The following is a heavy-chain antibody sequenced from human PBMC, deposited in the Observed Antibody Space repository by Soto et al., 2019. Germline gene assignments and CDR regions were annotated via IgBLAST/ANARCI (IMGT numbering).Heavy chain of an antibody. V-gene: IGHV5-51*01. D-gene: IGHD2-2*01. Sequence: GESLKISCKGSVYSFTSYWIGWVRQMPGKGLEWMGIIYPGDSDTRYSPSFQGQVTISADKSISTAYLQWSSLKASDTAMYYCARHVSQDIVVVPAAPHDALDIGGQATMVTVSS. CDR3: ARHVSQDIVVVPAAPHDALDI. J-gene: IGHJ3*02. CDR1: VYSFTSYW. CDR2: IYPGDSDT.